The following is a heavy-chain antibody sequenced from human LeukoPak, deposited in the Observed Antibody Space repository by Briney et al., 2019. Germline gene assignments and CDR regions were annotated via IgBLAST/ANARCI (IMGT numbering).Heavy chain of an antibody. CDR1: GFTFRNYW. D-gene: IGHD2-21*02. Sequence: GGSLRLSCAASGFTFRNYWMSWVRQAPGKGLEWVANINQDGSDKYYVDSVRGRFTISRDNAENSLFLQLNSLRAEDTAVYYCARDVFCGGDCYSPKCNWGQGTLVTVSS. CDR3: ARDVFCGGDCYSPKCN. CDR2: INQDGSDK. V-gene: IGHV3-7*01. J-gene: IGHJ4*02.